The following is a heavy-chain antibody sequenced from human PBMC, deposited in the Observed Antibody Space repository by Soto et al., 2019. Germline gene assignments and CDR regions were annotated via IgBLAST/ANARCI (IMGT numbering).Heavy chain of an antibody. CDR2: AYYSGST. D-gene: IGHD2-21*01. CDR3: ARNDWARFYGMDV. Sequence: SETLSLTCSVSGSSIITSYYWGWIRQSPEKGLEWIGSAYYSGSTYYNPSLKSRVTIFVDTSKSQFSLMLGSVTAADTAVYYCARNDWARFYGMDVWGQGTTVTVSS. V-gene: IGHV4-39*01. J-gene: IGHJ6*02. CDR1: GSSIITSYY.